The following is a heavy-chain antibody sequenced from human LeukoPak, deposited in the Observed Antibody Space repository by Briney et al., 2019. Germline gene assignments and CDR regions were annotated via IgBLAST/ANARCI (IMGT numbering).Heavy chain of an antibody. CDR1: GFTFSSYW. D-gene: IGHD3-22*01. CDR3: AKDGWDYYDSSGSSY. CDR2: IKQDGSEK. V-gene: IGHV3-7*01. J-gene: IGHJ4*02. Sequence: GGSLRLSCAASGFTFSSYWMSWVRQVPGKGLEWVAKIKQDGSEKYYVDSVKGRFTISRDNAKISLYLQMNSLRAEDTAVYYCAKDGWDYYDSSGSSYWGQGTLVTVSS.